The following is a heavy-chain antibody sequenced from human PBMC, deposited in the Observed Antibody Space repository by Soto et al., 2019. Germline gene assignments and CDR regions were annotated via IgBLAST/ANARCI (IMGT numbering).Heavy chain of an antibody. Sequence: QVQLVESGGGLVKPVGSLRLSCAASGFTFSDYYMSWIRQAPGKGLEWVSYISSSGSTIYYADYVNGRFTISRDNAENSLYLQMNSLRAEDTAVYYCARDGSGYSSSWRGAFDIWGQGTMVTVSS. CDR2: ISSSGSTI. CDR1: GFTFSDYY. D-gene: IGHD6-13*01. J-gene: IGHJ3*02. CDR3: ARDGSGYSSSWRGAFDI. V-gene: IGHV3-11*01.